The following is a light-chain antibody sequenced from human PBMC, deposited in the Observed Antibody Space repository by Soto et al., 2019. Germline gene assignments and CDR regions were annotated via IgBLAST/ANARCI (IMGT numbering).Light chain of an antibody. CDR3: SSYTGSRDPYV. V-gene: IGLV2-8*01. J-gene: IGLJ1*01. CDR1: SSXVGRFNF. CDR2: EVT. Sequence: QSVLTQPPSASGSXXQSVTISXXGTSSXVGRFNFVSWYQQHPGKAPRLLIYEVTKRPSGVPDRFSGSKSGNAASLTVSGLQAEDEADYFCSSYTGSRDPYVFGTGTKVTVL.